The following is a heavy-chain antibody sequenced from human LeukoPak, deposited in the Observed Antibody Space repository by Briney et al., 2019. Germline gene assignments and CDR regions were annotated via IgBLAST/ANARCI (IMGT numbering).Heavy chain of an antibody. CDR1: GGSISSGGYY. J-gene: IGHJ3*02. V-gene: IGHV4-30-2*01. Sequence: PSQTLSLTCTVSGGSISSGGYYWSWIRQPPGKGLEWIGYIYHSGSTYYNPSLKSRVTISVDRSKNQFSLKLSSVTAADTAVYYCARSRARNGVDAFDIWGQGTMVTVSS. CDR3: ARSRARNGVDAFDI. CDR2: IYHSGST. D-gene: IGHD1-1*01.